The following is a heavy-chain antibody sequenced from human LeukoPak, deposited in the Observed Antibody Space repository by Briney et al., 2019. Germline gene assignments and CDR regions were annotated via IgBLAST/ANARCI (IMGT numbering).Heavy chain of an antibody. CDR3: ARLQMDTGYRPFDI. CDR2: IKDDGSEN. Sequence: GGSLRLSCAASGFTFSSYAMSWVRQAPGKGLEWVANIKDDGSENWYVDSVKGRFTISRDNAKNSLFLQMNSLRAQDTAVYYCARLQMDTGYRPFDIWGQGTVVIVSS. CDR1: GFTFSSYA. J-gene: IGHJ3*02. D-gene: IGHD5-24*01. V-gene: IGHV3-7*01.